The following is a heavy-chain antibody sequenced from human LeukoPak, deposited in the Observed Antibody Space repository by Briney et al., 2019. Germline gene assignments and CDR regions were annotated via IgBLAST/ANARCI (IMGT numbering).Heavy chain of an antibody. CDR1: GFTFSSYG. CDR2: IRYDGSNK. CDR3: ANTVVPAANTDY. J-gene: IGHJ4*02. D-gene: IGHD2-2*01. Sequence: GGSLRLSCAASGFTFSSYGMHWVRQAPGKRLEWVAFIRYDGSNKYYADSVKGRFTISRDNSKNTLYLQMNSLRAEDTAVYYCANTVVPAANTDYWGQGTLVTVSS. V-gene: IGHV3-30*02.